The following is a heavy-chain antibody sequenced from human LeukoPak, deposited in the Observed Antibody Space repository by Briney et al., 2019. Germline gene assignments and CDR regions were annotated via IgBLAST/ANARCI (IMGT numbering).Heavy chain of an antibody. CDR2: IIPMFGTA. V-gene: IGHV1-69*13. J-gene: IGHJ5*02. D-gene: IGHD2/OR15-2a*01. CDR3: ARWIVRKNWFDP. Sequence: GASVKVSCKASGGTFRNYAISWVRQAPGQGLEWMGQIIPMFGTANYTQRFHGRVTITADESTSTAYMELSSLRSEDTAVYYCARWIVRKNWFDPWGQGTLVTVSS. CDR1: GGTFRNYA.